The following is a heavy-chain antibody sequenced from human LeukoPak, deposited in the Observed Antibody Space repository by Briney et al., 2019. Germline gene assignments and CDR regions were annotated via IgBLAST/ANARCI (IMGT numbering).Heavy chain of an antibody. CDR2: IGAGNGNT. D-gene: IGHD2-21*02. J-gene: IGHJ6*04. Sequence: GASVKVSCKASGCTFTSYGISGVRQAPGEGREWMGWIGAGNGNTNYAQKLQGRVTITTDTSTSTAYMELRSLRCDDTAVYYCARDLPYCGGDCYSNGMDVWGKGTTVTVSS. CDR3: ARDLPYCGGDCYSNGMDV. CDR1: GCTFTSYG. V-gene: IGHV1-18*04.